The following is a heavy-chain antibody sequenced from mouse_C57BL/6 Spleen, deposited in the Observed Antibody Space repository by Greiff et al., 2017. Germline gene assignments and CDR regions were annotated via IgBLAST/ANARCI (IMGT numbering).Heavy chain of an antibody. CDR2: IYPGSGST. CDR1: GYTFTSYW. D-gene: IGHD2-4*01. Sequence: QVQLKQPGAELVKPGASVKMSCKASGYTFTSYWITWVKQRPGQGLEWIGDIYPGSGSTNYNEKFKSKATLTVDTSSSTAYMQLSSLTSEDSAVYSCARSDYDEGLCYFDYWGQSTTLTVSS. CDR3: ARSDYDEGLCYFDY. J-gene: IGHJ2*01. V-gene: IGHV1-55*01.